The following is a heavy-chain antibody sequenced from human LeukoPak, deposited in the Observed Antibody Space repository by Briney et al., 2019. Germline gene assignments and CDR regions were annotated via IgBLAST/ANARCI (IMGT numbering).Heavy chain of an antibody. CDR2: MNPNSGNT. CDR1: GYTFSSYD. CDR3: ARGPRGSGWAHDAFIS. Sequence: ASVKVSCKTSGYTFSSYDINWVRQARGQGLEWMGWMNPNSGNTGYAEKFQGRVTMTRDTSINTAYMDLSSLESDDTAVYYCARGPRGSGWAHDAFISGARGQWSPSLQ. D-gene: IGHD6-19*01. J-gene: IGHJ3*02. V-gene: IGHV1-8*01.